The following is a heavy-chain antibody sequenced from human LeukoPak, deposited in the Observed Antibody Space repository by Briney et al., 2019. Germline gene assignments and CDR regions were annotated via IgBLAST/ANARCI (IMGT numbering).Heavy chain of an antibody. Sequence: PGGSLRLSCAASRFTFSSYAMSWVRQAPGKGLEWVSAISGSGGDTYYADSVKGRFTISRGNSKSTLYLQMNSLRAEDTAVYYCAKLGYGSGSYSDLDYWGQGTLVTVSS. D-gene: IGHD3-10*01. J-gene: IGHJ4*02. CDR3: AKLGYGSGSYSDLDY. CDR2: ISGSGGDT. V-gene: IGHV3-23*01. CDR1: RFTFSSYA.